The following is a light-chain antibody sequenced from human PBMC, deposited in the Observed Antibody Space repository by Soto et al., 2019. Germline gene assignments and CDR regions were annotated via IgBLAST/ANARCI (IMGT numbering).Light chain of an antibody. Sequence: QSALTQPASVSGSPGQSITISCTGTSNDVGGYNYVSWYQQQPGKAPKLIIYDVSKRPSGVPDRFSGSKSGNTASLTISGLQAEDEADYYCCSYAGSYPYVFGTGTKLTVL. J-gene: IGLJ1*01. CDR1: SNDVGGYNY. CDR2: DVS. V-gene: IGLV2-11*01. CDR3: CSYAGSYPYV.